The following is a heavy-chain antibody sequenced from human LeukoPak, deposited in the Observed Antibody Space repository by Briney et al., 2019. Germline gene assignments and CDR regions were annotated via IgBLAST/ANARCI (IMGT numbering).Heavy chain of an antibody. CDR1: GYTFTSYD. CDR2: IIPILGIA. CDR3: ARYSSMFKNWFDP. Sequence: ASVKVSCKASGYTFTSYDINWVRQAPGQGLEWMGRIIPILGIANYAQKFQGRVTITADKSTSTAYMELSSLRSEDTAVYYCARYSSMFKNWFDPWGQGTLVTVSS. V-gene: IGHV1-69*04. J-gene: IGHJ5*02. D-gene: IGHD3-10*02.